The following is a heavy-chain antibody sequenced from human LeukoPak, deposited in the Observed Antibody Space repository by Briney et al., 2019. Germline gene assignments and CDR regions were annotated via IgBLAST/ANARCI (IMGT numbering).Heavy chain of an antibody. CDR3: ARDLGHSGYDLYDY. CDR2: MKHDGNEK. Sequence: PGGSLRLSCAASGFTFSKYWMNWVRQAPGKGLEWVANMKHDGNEKHYVDSVEGRFTISRDNAKSSLYLQMNNLRAEDTAVYYCARDLGHSGYDLYDYWGQGTLVTVSS. D-gene: IGHD5-12*01. V-gene: IGHV3-7*01. CDR1: GFTFSKYW. J-gene: IGHJ4*02.